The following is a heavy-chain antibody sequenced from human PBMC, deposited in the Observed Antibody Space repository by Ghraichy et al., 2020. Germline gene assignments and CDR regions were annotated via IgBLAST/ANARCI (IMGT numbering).Heavy chain of an antibody. V-gene: IGHV4-34*01. CDR3: ARGGRVTIFGVVIPHNWFDP. CDR2: INHSGST. CDR1: GGSFSGYY. D-gene: IGHD3-3*01. Sequence: SQTLSLTCAVYGGSFSGYYWSWIRQPPGKGLEWIGEINHSGSTNYNPSLKSRVTISVDTSKNQFSLKLSSVTAADTAVYYCARGGRVTIFGVVIPHNWFDPWGQGTLVTVSS. J-gene: IGHJ5*02.